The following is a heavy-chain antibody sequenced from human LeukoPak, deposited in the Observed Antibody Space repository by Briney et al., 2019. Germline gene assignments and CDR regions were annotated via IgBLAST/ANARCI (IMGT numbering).Heavy chain of an antibody. J-gene: IGHJ4*02. D-gene: IGHD3-10*01. CDR2: INHSGST. V-gene: IGHV4-34*01. CDR3: ARSRGALDY. CDR1: GGSFSGYY. Sequence: KPSETLSLTCAVYGGSFSGYYWSWIRQPPGKGLEWIGEINHSGSTNYNPSLKSRVTISVDTSKNQFSLKLSSVTAADTAVYYCARSRGALDYWGQGTLVTVSS.